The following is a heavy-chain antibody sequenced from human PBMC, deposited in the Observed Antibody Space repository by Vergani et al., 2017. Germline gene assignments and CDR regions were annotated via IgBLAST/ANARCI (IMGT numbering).Heavy chain of an antibody. V-gene: IGHV4-39*01. CDR3: ARHSTVEWLVKLGWIDP. CDR2: IYYSGST. CDR1: GASIRSSNYY. J-gene: IGHJ5*02. Sequence: QLQLQESGPGLVQPSATLSLTCSVSGASIRSSNYYWGWIRQPPGKGLEWIASIYYSGSTYYNPSLKSRVTISVGTSKNQFSLKLSSVTAADTAVYFCARHSTVEWLVKLGWIDPWGQGILVTVSS. D-gene: IGHD6-19*01.